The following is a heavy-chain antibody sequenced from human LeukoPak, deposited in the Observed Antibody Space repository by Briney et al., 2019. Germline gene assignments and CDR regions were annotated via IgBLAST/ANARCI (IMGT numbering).Heavy chain of an antibody. V-gene: IGHV3-48*01. CDR3: ARTIAEAARFDY. CDR1: GFTFSSYN. D-gene: IGHD6-13*01. J-gene: IGHJ4*02. Sequence: PGGSLRLSCAASGFTFSSYNMNWVRQAPGKGPEWVSHISTSSSTIYYADSVKGRFTISRDNAKNSLYLQMNSLRAEDTAVYYCARTIAEAARFDYWGQGTLVTVSS. CDR2: ISTSSSTI.